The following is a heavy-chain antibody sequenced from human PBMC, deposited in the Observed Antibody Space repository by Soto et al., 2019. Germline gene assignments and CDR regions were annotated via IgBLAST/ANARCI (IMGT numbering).Heavy chain of an antibody. D-gene: IGHD4-17*01. CDR3: ARGLDYVLY. CDR1: GGSFSGYY. J-gene: IGHJ4*02. CDR2: IDHSGST. Sequence: SETLSLTCAVYGGSFSGYYWNWIRQPPGKGLEWIGEIDHSGSTNYNPSLQSRVTISVDTSKNQFFLKLSSVTAADTAVYYCARGLDYVLYGGQGTLVTVSA. V-gene: IGHV4-34*01.